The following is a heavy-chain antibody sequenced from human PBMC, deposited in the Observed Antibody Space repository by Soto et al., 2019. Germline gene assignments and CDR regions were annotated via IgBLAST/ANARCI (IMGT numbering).Heavy chain of an antibody. V-gene: IGHV3-49*04. CDR3: TRESLRFLEWLAPDY. J-gene: IGHJ4*02. CDR2: IRSKAYGGTT. D-gene: IGHD3-3*01. Sequence: GGSLRLSCTASGFTFGDYAMSWVRQAPGKGLEWVGFIRSKAYGGTTEYAASVKGRFTISRDDSKSIAYLQMNSLKTEDTAVYYCTRESLRFLEWLAPDYWGQGTLVTVSS. CDR1: GFTFGDYA.